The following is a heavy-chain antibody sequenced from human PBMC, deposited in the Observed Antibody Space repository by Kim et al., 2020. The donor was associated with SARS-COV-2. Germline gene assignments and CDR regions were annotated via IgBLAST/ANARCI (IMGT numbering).Heavy chain of an antibody. D-gene: IGHD2-2*01. CDR3: ARADIVVVPAALMDV. CDR2: INPNSGGT. Sequence: ASVKVSCKASGYTFTGYYMHWVRQAPGQGLEWMGWINPNSGGTNYAQKFQGRVTMTRDTSISTAYMELSRLRSDDTAVYYCARADIVVVPAALMDVWGQGTTVTVSS. CDR1: GYTFTGYY. V-gene: IGHV1-2*02. J-gene: IGHJ6*02.